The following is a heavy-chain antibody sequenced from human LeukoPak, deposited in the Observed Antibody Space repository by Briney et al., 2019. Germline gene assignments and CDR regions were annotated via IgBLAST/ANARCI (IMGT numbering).Heavy chain of an antibody. J-gene: IGHJ3*02. CDR3: ARGGTYYYDRDIAFDI. D-gene: IGHD3-22*01. V-gene: IGHV4-34*01. CDR2: IYHSGST. Sequence: PSETLSLTCAVYGGSFSGYYWSWIRRPPGKGLEWIGEIYHSGSTNYNPSLKSRVTISVDTSKNQFSLKLSSVTAADTAVYYCARGGTYYYDRDIAFDIWGQGTMVTVSS. CDR1: GGSFSGYY.